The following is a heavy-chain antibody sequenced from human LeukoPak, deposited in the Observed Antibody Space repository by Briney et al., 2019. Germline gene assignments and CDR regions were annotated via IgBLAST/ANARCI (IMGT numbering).Heavy chain of an antibody. CDR1: GFTFTSYV. CDR3: AKKGDNYDYGMDV. Sequence: PGGSLRLSCAASGFTFTSYVMSWVRQAPGKGLEWVSDFSGSGGSTYYADSVKGRFTISRDNSKNTLYLQMNSLRAEDTAVYYCAKKGDNYDYGMDVWGQGTTVTVSS. V-gene: IGHV3-23*01. CDR2: FSGSGGST. J-gene: IGHJ6*02. D-gene: IGHD2-21*02.